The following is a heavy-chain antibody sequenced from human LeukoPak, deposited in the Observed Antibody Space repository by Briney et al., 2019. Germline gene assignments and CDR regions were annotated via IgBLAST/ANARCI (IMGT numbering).Heavy chain of an antibody. V-gene: IGHV4-39*07. D-gene: IGHD4-17*01. CDR3: ARVTVTANALDI. Sequence: PSETLSLTCTVSGGSISSSSYYWGWIRQPPGKGLEWIGSIYYSGSTYYNPSLKSRVTISVDTSKNQFSLKLSSVTAADTAVYYCARVTVTANALDIWGQGTMVTVSS. CDR2: IYYSGST. J-gene: IGHJ3*02. CDR1: GGSISSSSYY.